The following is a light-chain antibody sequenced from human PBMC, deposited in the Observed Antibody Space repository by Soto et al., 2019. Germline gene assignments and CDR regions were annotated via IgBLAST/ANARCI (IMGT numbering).Light chain of an antibody. CDR1: QSVSSN. CDR3: QQYNNWPPWT. Sequence: MTQSPATLSVSLGERATLSCRASQSVSSNLAWYQQKPGQAPRLLIYSASTRATGIPARFSGSGSGTEFTLTISSRQSEDFAVYYCQQYNNWPPWTFGGGTKVEIK. J-gene: IGKJ4*02. V-gene: IGKV3-15*01. CDR2: SAS.